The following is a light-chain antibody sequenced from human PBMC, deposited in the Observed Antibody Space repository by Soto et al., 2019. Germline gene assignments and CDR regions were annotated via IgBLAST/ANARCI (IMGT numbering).Light chain of an antibody. CDR2: DVD. Sequence: QSALTQPRSVSGSPGQSVTISCTGTSSDVGGYDYVSCYQHHPGKAPKLMIYDVDKWPSGVPGRFSGSKSGNTASLTISGLQAEDEADYYCCSYAGSYPFVFGTGTKLTVL. V-gene: IGLV2-11*01. J-gene: IGLJ1*01. CDR1: SSDVGGYDY. CDR3: CSYAGSYPFV.